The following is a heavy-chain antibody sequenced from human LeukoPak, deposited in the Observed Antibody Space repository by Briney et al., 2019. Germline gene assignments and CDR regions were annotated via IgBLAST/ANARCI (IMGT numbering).Heavy chain of an antibody. J-gene: IGHJ5*02. CDR1: GFTFSTYT. CDR2: MSYDAINI. CDR3: ARTHCSGASCYLGWFDP. Sequence: GGSLRLSCAASGFTFSTYTLHWVRQAPGKGLEWVAVMSYDAINIYYADSVKGRFTISRDNAKNSLYLQMNSLRAEDTAVYYCARTHCSGASCYLGWFDPWGQGTLVTVSS. D-gene: IGHD2-15*01. V-gene: IGHV3-30-3*01.